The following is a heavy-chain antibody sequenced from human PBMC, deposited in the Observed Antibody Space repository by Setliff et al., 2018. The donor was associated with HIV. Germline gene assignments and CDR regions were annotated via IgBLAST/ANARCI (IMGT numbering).Heavy chain of an antibody. CDR2: VDPEDGET. J-gene: IGHJ3*02. Sequence: ASVKVSCKASGYTFTDYYMHWVQQAPGKGLEWMGRVDPEDGETIYAEKFQGRVTITADTSTDTAYMELSSLRSEDTAVHYCATDGELEPTDAFDIWGQGTMVTVSS. CDR1: GYTFTDYY. D-gene: IGHD1-1*01. V-gene: IGHV1-69-2*01. CDR3: ATDGELEPTDAFDI.